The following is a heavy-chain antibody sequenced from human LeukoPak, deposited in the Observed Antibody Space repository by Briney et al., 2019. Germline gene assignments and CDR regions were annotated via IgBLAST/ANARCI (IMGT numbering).Heavy chain of an antibody. Sequence: GGSLRLPCAGSGFTFSSYEMNWVRQAPGKGLEWVSYISSSGSTRYYADSVKGRFTISRDNAKNSLYLQMNSLRAEDTAVYYCARDPYSGSYGNYYYYFMDVWGKGTTVTISS. CDR1: GFTFSSYE. J-gene: IGHJ6*03. V-gene: IGHV3-48*03. CDR2: ISSSGSTR. D-gene: IGHD1-26*01. CDR3: ARDPYSGSYGNYYYYFMDV.